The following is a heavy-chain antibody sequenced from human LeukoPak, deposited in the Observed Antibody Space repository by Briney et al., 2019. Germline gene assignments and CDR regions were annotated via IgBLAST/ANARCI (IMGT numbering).Heavy chain of an antibody. D-gene: IGHD3-10*01. V-gene: IGHV4-61*05. CDR2: IYYSGST. CDR1: GGSISSSSYY. Sequence: KSSETLSLTCTVSGGSISSSSYYWGWIRQPPGKGLEWIGYIYYSGSTNYNPSLKSRVTISVDTSKNQFSLKLSSVTAADTAVYYCARGGGSGSYFGYYYGMDVWGQGTTVTVSS. J-gene: IGHJ6*02. CDR3: ARGGGSGSYFGYYYGMDV.